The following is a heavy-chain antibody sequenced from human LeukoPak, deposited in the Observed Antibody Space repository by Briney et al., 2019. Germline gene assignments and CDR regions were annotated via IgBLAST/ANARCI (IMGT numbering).Heavy chain of an antibody. Sequence: ASVKISCKASGYTFTDYYMHWVQQAPGKGLEWMGRVDPEDGETIYAEKFQGRVTITADTSTDTAYMELRSLRSEDTAVYYCAPSQTSSSFGNWFDPWGQGTLVTVSS. CDR3: APSQTSSSFGNWFDP. CDR2: VDPEDGET. V-gene: IGHV1-69-2*01. CDR1: GYTFTDYY. J-gene: IGHJ5*02. D-gene: IGHD6-13*01.